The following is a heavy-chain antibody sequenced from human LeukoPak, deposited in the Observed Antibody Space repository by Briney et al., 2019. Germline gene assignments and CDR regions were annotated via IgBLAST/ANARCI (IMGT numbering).Heavy chain of an antibody. CDR1: GYSFTSYW. V-gene: IGHV5-51*01. CDR2: IYPGDSDT. Sequence: GESLKISCKGSGYSFTSYWIGWVRQMPGKGQEWMGIIYPGDSDTRYSPSFQGQVTISADKSISTAYLQWSSLKASDTAMYYCARTHYYGSGSSNAFDIWGQGTMVTVSP. CDR3: ARTHYYGSGSSNAFDI. J-gene: IGHJ3*02. D-gene: IGHD3-10*01.